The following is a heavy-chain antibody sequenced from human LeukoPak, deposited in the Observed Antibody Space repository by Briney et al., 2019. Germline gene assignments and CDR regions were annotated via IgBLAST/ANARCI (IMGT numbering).Heavy chain of an antibody. CDR3: ARDGYTAMAPDWFDP. Sequence: GASVKVSCKASGYTFTSYGISWVRQAPGQGLEWMGWISAYNGNTNYAQKLQGRVTMTTDTSTSTAYMELRSLRSEDTAVYYCARDGYTAMAPDWFDPWGQGTLVTVSS. CDR1: GYTFTSYG. CDR2: ISAYNGNT. J-gene: IGHJ5*02. V-gene: IGHV1-18*01. D-gene: IGHD5-18*01.